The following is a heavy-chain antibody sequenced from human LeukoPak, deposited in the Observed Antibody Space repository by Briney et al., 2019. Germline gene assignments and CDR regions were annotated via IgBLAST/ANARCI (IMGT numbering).Heavy chain of an antibody. V-gene: IGHV4-61*02. CDR3: ARGYDWNYTLAH. CDR1: GGSISSGSYY. Sequence: PSETLSLTCTVSGGSISSGSYYWSWLRQPAGKGLEWIGRVYTTGSTNYNPSLKSRVTISLDTSKNQFSLELSSVTAADTAVYYCARGYDWNYTLAHWGQGTLVTVSS. J-gene: IGHJ4*02. D-gene: IGHD1-7*01. CDR2: VYTTGST.